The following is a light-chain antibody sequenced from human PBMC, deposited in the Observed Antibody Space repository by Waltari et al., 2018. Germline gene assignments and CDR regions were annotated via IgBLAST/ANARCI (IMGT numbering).Light chain of an antibody. CDR2: AVS. Sequence: DIQMTQSPSSLSASVGDRVTITCRPSQSILTYLNLYQQKPGKAPKVLSSAVSTLQRGVPSRFSGSGSGTDFTLTISSLQPEDFATYYCQQYNSYSYTFGQGTKLEIK. CDR3: QQYNSYSYT. J-gene: IGKJ2*01. V-gene: IGKV1-39*01. CDR1: QSILTY.